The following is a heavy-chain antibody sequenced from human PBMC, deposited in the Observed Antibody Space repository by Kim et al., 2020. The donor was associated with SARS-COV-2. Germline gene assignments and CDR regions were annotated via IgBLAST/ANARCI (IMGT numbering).Heavy chain of an antibody. CDR2: ISESGNT. Sequence: SETLSLTCAVSGGSFSGYYWNWVRHFPGKGLEWIGDISESGNTKYNSSLKSRVIISLDTSKSQFSLRLNYVTAADTAVYYCARIGYNYGPYYGLYVWGQGTTVTVS. D-gene: IGHD2-2*02. CDR3: ARIGYNYGPYYGLYV. J-gene: IGHJ6*02. CDR1: GGSFSGYY. V-gene: IGHV4-34*01.